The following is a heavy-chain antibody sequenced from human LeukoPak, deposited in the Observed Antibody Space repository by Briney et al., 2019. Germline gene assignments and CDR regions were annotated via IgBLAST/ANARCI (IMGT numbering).Heavy chain of an antibody. CDR1: GYTCNSYC. D-gene: IGHD5-18*01. CDR2: INAYSGNT. V-gene: IGHV1-18*01. CDR3: ARVLPAYGYCDY. J-gene: IGHJ4*01. Sequence: ASVMVSCKASGYTCNSYCISWVRQAPGQGLEWMGWINAYSGNTDFAQKFQGRVTMTTDTSASTAYMELRSLRFDDTAVYYCARVLPAYGYCDYWGHGTLVTVSS.